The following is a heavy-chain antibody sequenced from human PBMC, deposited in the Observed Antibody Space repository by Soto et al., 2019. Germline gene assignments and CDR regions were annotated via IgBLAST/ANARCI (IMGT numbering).Heavy chain of an antibody. J-gene: IGHJ4*02. CDR1: GGSAYRGGYS. CDR2: IYHSGST. D-gene: IGHD1-26*01. CDR3: AREGGFNSYYFDY. V-gene: IGHV4-30-2*01. Sequence: QLQLQESGSGLVKPSQTLSLTCAVSGGSAYRGGYSWTWVRQAPGKGLEWIGYIYHSGSTSYNPSLKSRVTMSVDRSKNQFSLGLLSVTAADTAVYFCAREGGFNSYYFDYWGQGILVTVSS.